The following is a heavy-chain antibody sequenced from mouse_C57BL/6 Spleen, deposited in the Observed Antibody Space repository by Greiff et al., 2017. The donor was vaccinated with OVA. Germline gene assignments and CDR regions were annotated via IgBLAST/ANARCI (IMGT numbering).Heavy chain of an antibody. Sequence: QVQLQQPGAELVRPGSSVKLSCKASGYTFTSYWMDWVKQRPGQGLEWIGNIYPSDSETHYNQKFKDKATLTVDKSSSTAYMQLSSLTSEDSAVYYCARGFTTVVALDYWGQGTTLTVSS. CDR2: IYPSDSET. D-gene: IGHD1-1*01. V-gene: IGHV1-61*01. CDR3: ARGFTTVVALDY. CDR1: GYTFTSYW. J-gene: IGHJ2*01.